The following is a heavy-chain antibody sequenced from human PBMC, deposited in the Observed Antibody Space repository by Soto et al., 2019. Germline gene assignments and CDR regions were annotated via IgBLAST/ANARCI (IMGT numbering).Heavy chain of an antibody. J-gene: IGHJ4*02. CDR2: IYSSGST. V-gene: IGHV3-53*01. Sequence: EVQLVESGGGLIQPGGSLTLSCAASGFTVSSNDMSWVRQDPGKGLEWVSLIYSSGSTHYADSVKGRFTISRDNSKNTLYLQMNSLRAEDTAVYYCARRPLNSNGAYWGQGTLVTVSS. CDR1: GFTVSSND. D-gene: IGHD3-22*01. CDR3: ARRPLNSNGAY.